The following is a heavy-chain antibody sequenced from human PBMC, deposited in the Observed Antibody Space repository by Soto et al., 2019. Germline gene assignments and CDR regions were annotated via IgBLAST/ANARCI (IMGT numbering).Heavy chain of an antibody. CDR3: ARVSDYAQNYAFDI. Sequence: QVQLQESGPGLVKPSQTLSLTCTVSGGSISSGGYYWSWIRQHPGKGLEWIGYIYYSGSTYYNPSLKRRVTISVDTSKNQFSLTLSTVTTADTAVDYCARVSDYAQNYAFDIWGQGTMVTVSS. CDR1: GGSISSGGYY. D-gene: IGHD4-17*01. J-gene: IGHJ3*02. CDR2: IYYSGST. V-gene: IGHV4-31*03.